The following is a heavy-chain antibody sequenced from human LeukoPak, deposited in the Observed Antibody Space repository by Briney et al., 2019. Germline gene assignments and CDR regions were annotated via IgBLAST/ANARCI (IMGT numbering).Heavy chain of an antibody. J-gene: IGHJ4*02. V-gene: IGHV3-23*01. D-gene: IGHD5-24*01. CDR3: ARRRDGYNILDY. CDR1: GFTFSGHE. Sequence: GGSLRLSCAASGFTFSGHEMNWVRQAPGKGLEWVSAIVGGGDPTHYADSVRGRFTISRDNSKNTLNLQMNSLRAEDTAVYYCARRRDGYNILDYWGQGTLVTVSS. CDR2: IVGGGDPT.